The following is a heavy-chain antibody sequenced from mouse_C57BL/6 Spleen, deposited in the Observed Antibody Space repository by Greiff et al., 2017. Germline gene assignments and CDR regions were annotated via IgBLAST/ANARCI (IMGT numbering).Heavy chain of an antibody. J-gene: IGHJ2*01. D-gene: IGHD1-1*01. V-gene: IGHV1-81*01. CDR3: ARWDYYGSSEYFDY. Sequence: QVQLQQSGAELARPGASVKLSCKASGYTFTSYGISWVKQRTGQGLEWIGEIYPRSGNTYYNEKFKGKATLTADKSSSTAYMELRSLTSEDSAVYFCARWDYYGSSEYFDYWGQGTTLTVSS. CDR1: GYTFTSYG. CDR2: IYPRSGNT.